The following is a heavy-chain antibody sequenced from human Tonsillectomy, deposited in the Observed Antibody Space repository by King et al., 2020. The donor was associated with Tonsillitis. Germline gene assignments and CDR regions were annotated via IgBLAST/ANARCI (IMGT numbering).Heavy chain of an antibody. J-gene: IGHJ5*02. CDR1: GGSISSGSYY. V-gene: IGHV4-61*02. CDR3: ARDVYLGYCSSTSCEYWFDP. D-gene: IGHD2-2*01. Sequence: QLQESGPGLVKPSQTLSLTCTVSGGSISSGSYYWSWIRQPAGKGLEWIGRIYSSGSTNYNPSPKSRVTMSVDTSKNQFSLKLSSVTAADTAVYYCARDVYLGYCSSTSCEYWFDPWGQGTLVTVSS. CDR2: IYSSGST.